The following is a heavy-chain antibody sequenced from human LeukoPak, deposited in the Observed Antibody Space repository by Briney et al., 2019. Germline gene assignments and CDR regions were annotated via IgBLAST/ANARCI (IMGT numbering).Heavy chain of an antibody. D-gene: IGHD3-16*02. Sequence: ASVKVSCKASGYTFTSYDINWVRQATGQGLEWMGWMNPNSGNTGYAQKFQGRVTITADKSTSTAYMELSSLRSGDTAVYYCAREGPYDYVWGSYRSTPHRIYYYYGMDVWGQGTTVTVSS. CDR1: GYTFTSYD. V-gene: IGHV1-8*03. CDR3: AREGPYDYVWGSYRSTPHRIYYYYGMDV. CDR2: MNPNSGNT. J-gene: IGHJ6*02.